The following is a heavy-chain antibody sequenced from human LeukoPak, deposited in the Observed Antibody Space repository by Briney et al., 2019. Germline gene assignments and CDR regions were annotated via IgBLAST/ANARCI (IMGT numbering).Heavy chain of an antibody. CDR3: ATSSDTASAY. CDR2: VYYTGST. Sequence: SETLSLTCAVSGYSISSSNWWGWIRQPPGKGLEWIGYVYYTGSTNYNPSLKSRVTISIDTSKNQFSLKLSSVTAADTAVYYCATSSDTASAYWGQGTLVTVFS. J-gene: IGHJ4*02. CDR1: GYSISSSNW. D-gene: IGHD5-18*01. V-gene: IGHV4-28*01.